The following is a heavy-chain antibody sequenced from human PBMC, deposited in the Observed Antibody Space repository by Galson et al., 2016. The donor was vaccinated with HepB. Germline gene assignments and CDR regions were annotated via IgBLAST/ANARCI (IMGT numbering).Heavy chain of an antibody. CDR3: ARRSAGAIPLHYYGMDV. V-gene: IGHV3-23*01. D-gene: IGHD3-10*01. Sequence: SLRLSCAVSGFTFSGSAMGWVRQSPGKGLEWVSSISHSGNSVYYAESVRGRFTVSRDTSKNTLYLQMNSLTAADTGVYYCARRSAGAIPLHYYGMDVWGQGTRVTV. CDR1: GFTFSGSA. CDR2: ISHSGNSV. J-gene: IGHJ6*02.